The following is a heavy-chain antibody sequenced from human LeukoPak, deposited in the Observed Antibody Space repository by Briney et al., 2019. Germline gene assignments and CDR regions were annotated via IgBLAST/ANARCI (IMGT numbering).Heavy chain of an antibody. CDR3: ARGSVQLWD. CDR1: GGSISSSSYY. CDR2: IYYSGST. D-gene: IGHD5-18*01. J-gene: IGHJ4*02. V-gene: IGHV4-39*01. Sequence: SETLSLTCTVSGGSISSSSYYWGWIRQPPGKGLEWIGSIYYSGSTYYNPSLKSRVTISVDTSKNQFSLKLSSVTAADTAVYYCARGSVQLWDWGQGTLVTVSS.